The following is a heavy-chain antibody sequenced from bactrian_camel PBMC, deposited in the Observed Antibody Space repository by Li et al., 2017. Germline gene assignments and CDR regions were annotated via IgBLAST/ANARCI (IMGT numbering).Heavy chain of an antibody. V-gene: IGHV3S67*01. CDR3: VAEGDNWNYDY. CDR1: KFPTSGAR. Sequence: VQLVESGGGSAQAGGSLRLSCVTSKFPTSGARQSWLRQAPGNERENVAAVDANGRTTYADSVKGRFIISRNRNENTVYLQLSALKSEDTARYYCVAEGDNWNYDYWGQGTQVTVS. J-gene: IGHJ4*01. CDR2: VDANGRT. D-gene: IGHD8*01.